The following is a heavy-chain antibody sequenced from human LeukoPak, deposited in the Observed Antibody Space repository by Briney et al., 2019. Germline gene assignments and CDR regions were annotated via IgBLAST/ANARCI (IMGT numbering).Heavy chain of an antibody. CDR3: ARDDLKPGSGSYPHYGMDG. Sequence: GGSLRLSCAASGFTVSSNYMSWVRQAPGKGLEWVSVIYSGGSTYYADSVKGRFTISRDNSKNTLYLQMNSMRAEDTAVYYCARDDLKPGSGSYPHYGMDGWGQGTTVSVSS. CDR1: GFTVSSNY. J-gene: IGHJ6*02. D-gene: IGHD3-10*01. CDR2: IYSGGST. V-gene: IGHV3-66*01.